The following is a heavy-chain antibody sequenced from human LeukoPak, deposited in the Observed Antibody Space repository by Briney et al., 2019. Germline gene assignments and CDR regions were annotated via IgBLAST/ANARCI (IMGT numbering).Heavy chain of an antibody. CDR2: IIPIFGTA. D-gene: IGHD2-2*02. CDR1: GGTFSSYA. J-gene: IGHJ6*03. CDR3: ARSLAYCSSTSCYTFYYYYMDV. Sequence: ASVKVSCKASGGTFSSYAISWVRQAPGQGLEWMGGIIPIFGTANYAQKFQGRVTITADESTSTAYMELSSLRSEDTAVYYCARSLAYCSSTSCYTFYYYYMDVWGKGTTVTISS. V-gene: IGHV1-69*13.